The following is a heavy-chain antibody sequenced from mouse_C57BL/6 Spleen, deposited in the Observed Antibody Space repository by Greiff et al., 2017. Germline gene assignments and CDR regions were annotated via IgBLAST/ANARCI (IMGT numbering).Heavy chain of an antibody. CDR2: ISNLAYSI. D-gene: IGHD1-1*01. V-gene: IGHV5-15*01. CDR1: GFTFSDYG. CDR3: ARDDYYGSSYGYFDV. J-gene: IGHJ1*03. Sequence: EVMLVESGGGLVQPGGSLKLSCAASGFTFSDYGMAWVRQAPRTGPEWVAFISNLAYSIYYADTVTGRFTLSRENAKNTLYLEMISLRSEDTAMYYCARDDYYGSSYGYFDVWGTGTTVTVSS.